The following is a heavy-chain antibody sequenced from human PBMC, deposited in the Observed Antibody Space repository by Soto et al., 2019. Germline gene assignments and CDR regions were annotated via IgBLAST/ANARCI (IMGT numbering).Heavy chain of an antibody. CDR2: ISSSTSYV. J-gene: IGHJ5*02. CDR3: ARDPSEGRVGNWFEP. Sequence: EVQLVESGGGLVKPGGSLRLSCAASGFTFSRYGMNWLRQAPGKGLEWVASISSSTSYVYYADSVKGRFSTSRDNAKNILYLEMYAQRTEDTAVYYCARDPSEGRVGNWFEPWGQGTLVTVSS. D-gene: IGHD2-2*01. CDR1: GFTFSRYG. V-gene: IGHV3-21*06.